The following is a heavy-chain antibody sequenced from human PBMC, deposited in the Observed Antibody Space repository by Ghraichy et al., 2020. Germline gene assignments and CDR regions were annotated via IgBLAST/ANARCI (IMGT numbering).Heavy chain of an antibody. CDR1: GFTFGNCD. Sequence: RGSLRLSCAASGFTFGNCDMHWGRQTPGKGLEWVAFIRHDGSNIYYSDSVKGRFTISRDNSKNTLFLEMTSLRVEDTAVYYCASRPGTGNYFAQMNSWGQGTLVTVSS. D-gene: IGHD1-7*01. CDR3: ASRPGTGNYFAQMNS. J-gene: IGHJ4*02. CDR2: IRHDGSNI. V-gene: IGHV3-30*02.